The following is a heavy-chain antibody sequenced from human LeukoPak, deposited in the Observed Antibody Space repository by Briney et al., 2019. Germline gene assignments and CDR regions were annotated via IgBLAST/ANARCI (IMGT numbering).Heavy chain of an antibody. Sequence: ASVKVSCKASGYTFTSFGISWVRQAPGQGLEWMGWISAYNGNTNYAQKLQGRVTMTTDTSTSTAYMELTSLRSDDTAVYYCARDQVVGATAGTFDFWGQGTLVTVPS. V-gene: IGHV1-18*01. J-gene: IGHJ4*02. D-gene: IGHD1-26*01. CDR3: ARDQVVGATAGTFDF. CDR2: ISAYNGNT. CDR1: GYTFTSFG.